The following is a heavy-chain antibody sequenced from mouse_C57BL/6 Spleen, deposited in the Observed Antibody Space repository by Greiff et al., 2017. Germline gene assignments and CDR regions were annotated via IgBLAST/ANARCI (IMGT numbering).Heavy chain of an antibody. D-gene: IGHD2-5*01. V-gene: IGHV1-69*01. CDR3: SRNSDYEREYFDY. CDR2: IDPSDSYT. J-gene: IGHJ2*01. CDR1: GYTFTSYW. Sequence: QVQLKQPGAELVMPGASVKLSCKASGYTFTSYWMHWVKQRPGQGLGWIGEIDPSDSYTNYNQKFKGKSTLTVDKSSSTAYMQLSSLTSEDSAVYYCSRNSDYEREYFDYWGQGTTLTVSS.